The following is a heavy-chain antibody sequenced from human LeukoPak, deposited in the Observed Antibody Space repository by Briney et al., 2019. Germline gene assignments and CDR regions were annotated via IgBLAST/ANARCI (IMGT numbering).Heavy chain of an antibody. D-gene: IGHD2-2*01. V-gene: IGHV3-21*01. Sequence: GGSLRISCAASGFTVSSNYMSWVRQPPGKGLEWVSTLSSSGDYIFYANSVKGRFTISRDNAQNLLYLQMNSLRAEDTALYYCARGGAPTAMDTWGQGTLVTVSS. CDR1: GFTVSSNY. J-gene: IGHJ5*02. CDR2: LSSSGDYI. CDR3: ARGGAPTAMDT.